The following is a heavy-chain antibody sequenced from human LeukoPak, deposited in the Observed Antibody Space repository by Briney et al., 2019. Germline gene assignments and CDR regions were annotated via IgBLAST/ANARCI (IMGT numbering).Heavy chain of an antibody. V-gene: IGHV3-23*01. Sequence: GGSLRLSCAASGFTFTSYAMTWIRQPPGKGLEWVSSVTSGGTTYYADSVRGRFTISRDNSKNTLYLQMNSLRAEDTAVYYCARDYYDSSGYYLDYWGQGTLVTVSS. CDR3: ARDYYDSSGYYLDY. CDR2: VTSGGTT. D-gene: IGHD3-22*01. J-gene: IGHJ4*02. CDR1: GFTFTSYA.